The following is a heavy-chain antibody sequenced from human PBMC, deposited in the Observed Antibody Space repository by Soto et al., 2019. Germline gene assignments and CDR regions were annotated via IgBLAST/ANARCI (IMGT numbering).Heavy chain of an antibody. V-gene: IGHV4-4*07. CDR3: ARHPLYSRRRDDPDYYYYGMDV. CDR1: GGSISSYY. Sequence: PSETLSLTCTVYGGSISSYYWSWIRQPAGKGLEWIGRIYTSGSTNYNPSLKSRVTMSVDTSKNQFSLKLSSVTAADTAVYYCARHPLYSRRRDDPDYYYYGMDVWGQGTTVTVSS. D-gene: IGHD6-13*01. CDR2: IYTSGST. J-gene: IGHJ6*02.